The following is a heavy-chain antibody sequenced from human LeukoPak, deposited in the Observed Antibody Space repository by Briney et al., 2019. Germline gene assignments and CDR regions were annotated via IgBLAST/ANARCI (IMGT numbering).Heavy chain of an antibody. D-gene: IGHD3-10*01. J-gene: IGHJ5*02. Sequence: SETLSLTCTVSGGSISSGGYYWSWIRQHPGKGLEWIGCIYYSGSTYYNPSLKSRLTISVDTSKNQFSLKLSSVTAADTAVYYCASWSILLWSSATYNWLDPWGQGTLVTVSS. V-gene: IGHV4-31*03. CDR2: IYYSGST. CDR1: GGSISSGGYY. CDR3: ASWSILLWSSATYNWLDP.